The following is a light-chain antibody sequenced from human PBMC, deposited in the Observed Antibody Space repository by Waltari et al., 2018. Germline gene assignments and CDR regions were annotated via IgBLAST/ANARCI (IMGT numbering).Light chain of an antibody. J-gene: IGLJ2*01. CDR2: DVS. CDR3: CSYAGSYTFNVV. Sequence: QSALTQPRSVSGSPGQSVTISCTGTSSDVGGYNYVSWYQQHPGKAPKHMIYDVSKRPSGVPDRFSGSKSGNTASLTISGLQAEDEADYYCCSYAGSYTFNVVFGGGTKLTAL. V-gene: IGLV2-11*01. CDR1: SSDVGGYNY.